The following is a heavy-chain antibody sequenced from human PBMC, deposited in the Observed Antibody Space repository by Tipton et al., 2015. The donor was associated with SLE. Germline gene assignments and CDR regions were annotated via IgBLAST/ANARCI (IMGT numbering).Heavy chain of an antibody. CDR3: ARGYCGGGVCYGRGFFDH. CDR2: FYYGGNT. CDR1: GASITTSEYF. J-gene: IGHJ4*02. Sequence: TLSLTCTVSGASITTSEYFWGWIRQPPGKGLEWIGIFYYGGNTYYNPSLKSPVSISAGTSKNQFSLKLNSVTAADTAVYYCARGYCGGGVCYGRGFFDHWGQGNLVTVSS. D-gene: IGHD2-8*02. V-gene: IGHV4-39*07.